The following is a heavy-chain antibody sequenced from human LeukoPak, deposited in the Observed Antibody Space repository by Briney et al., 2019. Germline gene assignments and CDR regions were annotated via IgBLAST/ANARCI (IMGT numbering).Heavy chain of an antibody. Sequence: GGSLRLSCAASGFTFSSYTMNWVRQAPGKGLEWVSSISSSSSYIYYADSVKGRFTISRDNAKNSLYLQMNSLRAEDTAVYYCARALDTAMPTLIGYWGQGTLVTVSS. J-gene: IGHJ4*02. CDR1: GFTFSSYT. CDR3: ARALDTAMPTLIGY. CDR2: ISSSSSYI. D-gene: IGHD5-18*01. V-gene: IGHV3-21*01.